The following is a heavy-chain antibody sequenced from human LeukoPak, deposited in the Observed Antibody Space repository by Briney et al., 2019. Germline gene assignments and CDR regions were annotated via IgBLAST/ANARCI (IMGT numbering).Heavy chain of an antibody. V-gene: IGHV3-48*01. Sequence: GGSLRLSCEASGFTFSSYGITWVRQAPGKGLEWVSSIGSTGRTTYYADAVRGRFSISRDNSKNTLYVQMNSLTAEDTAVYYCARDLSVPYVWGSYRLYNWGQGTLVTVSS. CDR2: IGSTGRTT. CDR1: GFTFSSYG. D-gene: IGHD3-16*02. CDR3: ARDLSVPYVWGSYRLYN. J-gene: IGHJ4*02.